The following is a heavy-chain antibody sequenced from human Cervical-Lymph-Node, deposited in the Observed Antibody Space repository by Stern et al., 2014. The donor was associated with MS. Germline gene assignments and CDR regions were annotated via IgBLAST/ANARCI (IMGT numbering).Heavy chain of an antibody. D-gene: IGHD1-26*01. Sequence: VQLVESGGGVVQPGRSLRLSCEASGFTFSIHGMHWVRQAPGKGLEWVAVIWYDGIQKYYADSVKGRFTISRANSKNTLYLQMNSLRAEDTAVYYCAGGDSGSYHFDYWGQGTLVTVSS. CDR1: GFTFSIHG. CDR3: AGGDSGSYHFDY. CDR2: IWYDGIQK. J-gene: IGHJ4*02. V-gene: IGHV3-33*01.